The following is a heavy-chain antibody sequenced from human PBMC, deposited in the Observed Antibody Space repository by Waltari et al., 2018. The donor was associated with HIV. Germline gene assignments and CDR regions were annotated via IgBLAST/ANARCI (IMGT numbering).Heavy chain of an antibody. Sequence: QVQLQESGPGLVKPSQTLSLTCTVSGGSISGSSNYWSWIRQPAGKGLEWIGRISASGKTNYSPSLKSRVTISVDTSKNQFTVKMTSVTAADTAVYYCARTGYSSDWY. CDR3: ARTGYSSDWY. CDR1: GGSISGSSNY. J-gene: IGHJ2*01. V-gene: IGHV4-61*02. D-gene: IGHD6-19*01. CDR2: ISASGKT.